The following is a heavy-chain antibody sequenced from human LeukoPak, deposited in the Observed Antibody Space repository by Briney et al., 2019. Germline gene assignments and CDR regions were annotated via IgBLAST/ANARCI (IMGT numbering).Heavy chain of an antibody. J-gene: IGHJ6*02. Sequence: SGGSLRLSCAASGFTFSSYGMHWVRQAPGKGLEWVSYISSSSSTIYYADSVKGRFTISRDNAKNSLYLQMSSLRDEDTAVYYCARANGMDVWGQGTTVTVSS. CDR3: ARANGMDV. V-gene: IGHV3-48*02. CDR2: ISSSSSTI. CDR1: GFTFSSYG.